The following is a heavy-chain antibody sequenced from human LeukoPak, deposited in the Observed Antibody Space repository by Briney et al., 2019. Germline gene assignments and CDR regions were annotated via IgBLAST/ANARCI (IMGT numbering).Heavy chain of an antibody. CDR3: ATNTNDYGDFGDAFDI. V-gene: IGHV1-24*01. Sequence: ASVKVSCKVSGYTLTELSMHWVRQAPGKGLEWMGGFDPEDGETIYAQKFQGRVTMTEDTSTDTAYMELSSLRSEDTAVHYCATNTNDYGDFGDAFDIWGQGTMVTVSS. CDR2: FDPEDGET. CDR1: GYTLTELS. D-gene: IGHD4-17*01. J-gene: IGHJ3*02.